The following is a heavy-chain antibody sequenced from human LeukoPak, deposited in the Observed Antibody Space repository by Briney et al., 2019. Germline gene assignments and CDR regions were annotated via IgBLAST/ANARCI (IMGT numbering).Heavy chain of an antibody. V-gene: IGHV3-21*01. J-gene: IGHJ4*02. CDR2: ISSSSSYM. CDR1: GFTFSRYS. CDR3: AGGGYSSSWYHDS. Sequence: GGSLRLSCGASGFTFSRYSMNWVRQAPGKGLEWVSSISSSSSYMYYADSVKGRFTISRDNAKNSLYMQVNSLRAEDTAVYYCAGGGYSSSWYHDSWGQGTLVTVSS. D-gene: IGHD6-13*01.